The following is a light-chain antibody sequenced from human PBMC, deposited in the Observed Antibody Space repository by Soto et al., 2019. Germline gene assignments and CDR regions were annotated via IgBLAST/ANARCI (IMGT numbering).Light chain of an antibody. CDR1: QSLLDPDDGNVY. V-gene: IGKV2-40*01. CDR2: TVS. CDR3: MQRLEFPHT. Sequence: VLMTQTPLSLPVTPGDPASISCRSNQSLLDPDDGNVYLDWYLQKPGRSPQLLVYTVSYRASGVADRFSARASDTDFTLKISRVEADDVGVYYCMQRLEFPHTFGGGTKLEIK. J-gene: IGKJ4*01.